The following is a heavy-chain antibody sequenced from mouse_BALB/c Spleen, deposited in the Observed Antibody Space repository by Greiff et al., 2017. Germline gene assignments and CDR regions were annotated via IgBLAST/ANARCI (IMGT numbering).Heavy chain of an antibody. CDR3: ARYGNYEGYAMDY. Sequence: DVKLVESGGGLVQPGGSRKLSCAASGFTFSSFGMHWVRQAPEKGLEWVAYISSGSSTIYYADTVKGRFTISRDNPKNTLFLQMTSLRSEDTAMYYCARYGNYEGYAMDYWGQGTSVTVSS. J-gene: IGHJ4*01. D-gene: IGHD2-1*01. V-gene: IGHV5-17*02. CDR2: ISSGSSTI. CDR1: GFTFSSFG.